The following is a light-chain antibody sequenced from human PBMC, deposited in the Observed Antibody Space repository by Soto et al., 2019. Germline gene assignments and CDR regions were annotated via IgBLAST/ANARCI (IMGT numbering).Light chain of an antibody. CDR3: LCYITXPWT. Sequence: DLQMTQSPSTLSASVGDRVTITCRASQSCRNSLAWYQQKAGKAPTLLIYDASTLQSGVPSRFSGSGSGTEFSLTISSLQPEDFATYYCLCYITXPWTFGQGTE. J-gene: IGKJ1*01. V-gene: IGKV1-5*01. CDR1: QSCRNS. CDR2: DAS.